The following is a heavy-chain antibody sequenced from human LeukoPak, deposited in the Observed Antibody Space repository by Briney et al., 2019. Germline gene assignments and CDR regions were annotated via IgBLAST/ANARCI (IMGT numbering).Heavy chain of an antibody. CDR1: GGSVTGGGYY. D-gene: IGHD1-26*01. CDR2: ASYSGGT. CDR3: AAAEWEYFYFDS. Sequence: PSETLSLTCSVSGGSVTGGGYYWSCIRQHPGRGLESIVFASYSGGTYYNPSLMSRTTISVDSSQKQFSMRMRDVTAADTAVYFCAAAEWEYFYFDSWGQGALVAVSS. J-gene: IGHJ4*02. V-gene: IGHV4-31*03.